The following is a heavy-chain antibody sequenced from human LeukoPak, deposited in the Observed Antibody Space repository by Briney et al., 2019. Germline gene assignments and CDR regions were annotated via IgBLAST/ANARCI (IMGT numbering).Heavy chain of an antibody. J-gene: IGHJ6*02. CDR3: AADLANYDYVWGSYRYTPRDYGMDV. CDR1: GFTFTSSA. Sequence: GASVKVSCKASGFTFTSSAVQWVRQARGQRLEWIGWIVVGSGNTTYAQKFQERVTITRDMSTSTAYMELSSLRSEDTAVYYCAADLANYDYVWGSYRYTPRDYGMDVWGQGTTVTVSS. V-gene: IGHV1-58*01. CDR2: IVVGSGNT. D-gene: IGHD3-16*02.